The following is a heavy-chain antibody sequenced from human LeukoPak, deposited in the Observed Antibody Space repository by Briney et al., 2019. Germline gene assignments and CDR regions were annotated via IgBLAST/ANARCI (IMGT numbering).Heavy chain of an antibody. Sequence: SETLSLTCTVSGGSISSGSYYWSWIRQPAGKGLEWIGRIYTSGSTNYNPSLKSRVTISVDTSKNQFSLKLNSVTAADTAVYYCARHGDYYDYWGQGTLVTVSS. CDR1: GGSISSGSYY. D-gene: IGHD7-27*01. CDR3: ARHGDYYDY. CDR2: IYTSGST. V-gene: IGHV4-61*02. J-gene: IGHJ4*02.